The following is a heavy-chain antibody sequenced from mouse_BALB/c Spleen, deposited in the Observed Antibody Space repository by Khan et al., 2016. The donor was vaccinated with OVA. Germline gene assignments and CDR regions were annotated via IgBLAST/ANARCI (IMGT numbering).Heavy chain of an antibody. CDR3: AEGLFLDYFDY. J-gene: IGHJ2*01. CDR1: GFTFSSYA. Sequence: EVELVESGGGLVKPGGSLKLSCAASGFTFSSYAMSWVRQTPETRLEWVASISSGGFTYYPDSVKGRFTISRDNARNILYLQMSSLRSEDTAMYYGAEGLFLDYFDYGGQGTTLTVAS. CDR2: ISSGGFT. V-gene: IGHV5-6-5*01. D-gene: IGHD6-1*01.